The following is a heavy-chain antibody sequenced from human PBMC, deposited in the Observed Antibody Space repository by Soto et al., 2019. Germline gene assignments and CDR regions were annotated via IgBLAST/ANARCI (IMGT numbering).Heavy chain of an antibody. CDR3: ARETLVVAATRHYYYGMDV. CDR1: GGSISSYY. J-gene: IGHJ6*02. CDR2: IYYSGST. Sequence: PSETLSLTCTVSGGSISSYYWSWIRQPPGKGLEWIGYIYYSGSTNYNPSLKSRVTISVDTSKNQFSLKLSSVTAADTAVYYCARETLVVAATRHYYYGMDVWGQGTTVTVSS. D-gene: IGHD2-15*01. V-gene: IGHV4-59*01.